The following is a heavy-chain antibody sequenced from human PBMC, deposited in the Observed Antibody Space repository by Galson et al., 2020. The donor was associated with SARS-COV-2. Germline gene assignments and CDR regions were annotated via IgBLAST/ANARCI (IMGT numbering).Heavy chain of an antibody. J-gene: IGHJ4*02. V-gene: IGHV3-33*01. D-gene: IGHD6-19*01. Sequence: SPKIYCAAPGFPFSSHAMHWVRQPPGKGLEWVAQIFFDGSDKYYGDSVKGRFTISRDSSKNTVYLQMNNLRADDTAVYYCARDGQTSSGWAFDYWGQGTLVTVSS. CDR1: GFPFSSHA. CDR3: ARDGQTSSGWAFDY. CDR2: IFFDGSDK.